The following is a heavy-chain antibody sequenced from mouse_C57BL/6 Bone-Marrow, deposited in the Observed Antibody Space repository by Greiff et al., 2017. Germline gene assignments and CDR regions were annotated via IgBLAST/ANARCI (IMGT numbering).Heavy chain of an antibody. CDR2: IDPSDSYT. D-gene: IGHD2-2*01. V-gene: IGHV1-69*01. J-gene: IGHJ3*01. CDR3: ARELYYGYDGFAY. Sequence: QVQLQQPGAELVMPGASVKLSCKASGYTFTSYWMHWVKQSPGQGLEWIGEIDPSDSYTNYNQKFKGKSTLTVDKSSSTAYMQLSSLTSEDSAVYYCARELYYGYDGFAYWGQGTLVTVSA. CDR1: GYTFTSYW.